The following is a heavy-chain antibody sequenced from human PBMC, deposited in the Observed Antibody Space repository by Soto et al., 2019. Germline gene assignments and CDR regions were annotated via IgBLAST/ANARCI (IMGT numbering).Heavy chain of an antibody. J-gene: IGHJ6*03. V-gene: IGHV2-26*01. D-gene: IGHD3-3*01. CDR3: ARIRSYDFWSGYSEDYYYYMDV. Sequence: SGPTLVNPTETLTLTCTVSGFSRSNARMGVSWIRQPPGKALEWLAHIFSNDEKSYSTSLKSRLTISKDTSKSQVVLTMTNMDPVDIATYYCARIRSYDFWSGYSEDYYYYMDVWGKGT. CDR1: GFSRSNARMG. CDR2: IFSNDEK.